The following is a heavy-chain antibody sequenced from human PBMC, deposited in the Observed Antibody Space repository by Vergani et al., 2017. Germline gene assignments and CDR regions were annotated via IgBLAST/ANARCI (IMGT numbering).Heavy chain of an antibody. CDR2: IYYSGST. CDR1: GGSISSSSYY. D-gene: IGHD2-2*01. Sequence: QVQLQESGPGLVKPSETLSLTCTVSGGSISSSSYYWGWIRQPPGKGLEWIGSIYYSGSTYYNPSLKSRVTISVDTSKNQFSLKLSSVTAADTAVYYCAREKYLARPGAIDYWGQGTLVTVSS. CDR3: AREKYLARPGAIDY. J-gene: IGHJ4*02. V-gene: IGHV4-39*07.